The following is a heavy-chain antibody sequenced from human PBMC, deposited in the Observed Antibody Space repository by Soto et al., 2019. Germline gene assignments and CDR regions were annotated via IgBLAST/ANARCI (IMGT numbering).Heavy chain of an antibody. CDR1: GLSLSGYA. V-gene: IGHV3-23*01. CDR3: AKDGNWLDVYYDV. CDR2: VSGSGGTT. J-gene: IGHJ4*02. D-gene: IGHD3-16*01. Sequence: EVQLMESGGGLVQPGESLRLSCVVSGLSLSGYALSWVRQAPGKGLEWVSAVSGSGGTTYYADSVKGRFTISRDNSKNTLYLHMTNLRAEDTAVYYCAKDGNWLDVYYDVWGQGTPVTVSS.